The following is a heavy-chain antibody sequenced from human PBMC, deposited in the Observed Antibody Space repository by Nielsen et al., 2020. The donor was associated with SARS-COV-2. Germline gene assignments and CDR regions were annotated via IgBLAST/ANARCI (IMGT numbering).Heavy chain of an antibody. Sequence: PGKGLEWIGSIYYSGSTYYNPSLKSRVTISVDTSKNQFSLKLSSVTAADTAVYYCAREGSPRPYIVVVVAARGWFDPWGQGTLVTVSS. CDR2: IYYSGST. CDR3: AREGSPRPYIVVVVAARGWFDP. D-gene: IGHD2-15*01. J-gene: IGHJ5*02. V-gene: IGHV4-39*02.